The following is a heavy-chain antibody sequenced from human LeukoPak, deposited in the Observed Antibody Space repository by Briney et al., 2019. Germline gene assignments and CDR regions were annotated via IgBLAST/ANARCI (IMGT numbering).Heavy chain of an antibody. CDR2: IYHSGST. CDR1: GGSISSSNW. V-gene: IGHV4-4*02. J-gene: IGHJ3*02. CDR3: ARAGWRSSGSLTI. Sequence: SETLSLTCAVSGGSISSSNWWSWVRQPPGKGLEWIGEIYHSGSTNYNPSLKSRVTISVDKSKNQFSLKLSSVTAADTAVYYCARAGWRSSGSLTIWGQGTMVTVSS. D-gene: IGHD3-10*01.